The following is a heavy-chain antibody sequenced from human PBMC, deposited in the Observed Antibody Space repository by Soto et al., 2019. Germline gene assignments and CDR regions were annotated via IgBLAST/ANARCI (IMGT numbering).Heavy chain of an antibody. CDR1: GFTFSSYG. V-gene: IGHV3-30*03. CDR2: ISYDGSNK. J-gene: IGHJ4*02. Sequence: PGGSLRLSCAASGFTFSSYGMHWVRQAPGKGLEWVAVISYDGSNKYYADSVKGRFTISRDNSKNTLYLQMNSLRAEDTAVYYCATPLVSSWYYFDYWGQGTLVTVSS. D-gene: IGHD6-13*01. CDR3: ATPLVSSWYYFDY.